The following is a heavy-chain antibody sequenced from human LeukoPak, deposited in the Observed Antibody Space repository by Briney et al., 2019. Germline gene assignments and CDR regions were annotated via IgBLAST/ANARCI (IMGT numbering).Heavy chain of an antibody. CDR2: ISYDGSNE. Sequence: GGSLRLSCAASGFTFSSHGMSWVRQAPGRGLDWVAFISYDGSNEYYADSVKGRFTISRDNSKNTLYLQMNSLRPEDTAVYYCATLYYGSGSGCWFDPWGQGTLVTVSS. D-gene: IGHD3-10*01. J-gene: IGHJ5*02. CDR3: ATLYYGSGSGCWFDP. V-gene: IGHV3-30*03. CDR1: GFTFSSHG.